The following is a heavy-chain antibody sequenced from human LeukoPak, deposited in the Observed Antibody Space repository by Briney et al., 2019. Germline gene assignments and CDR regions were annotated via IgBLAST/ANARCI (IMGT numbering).Heavy chain of an antibody. J-gene: IGHJ6*02. CDR3: ARVSAARSWFGEDYYYGMDV. V-gene: IGHV3-66*01. Sequence: PGGSLRLSCAASGFTVSSNYMSWVRQAPGKGLEWVSVIYSGGSTYYADSVKGRFTISRDNSKNTLYLQMNSLRAEDTAVYYCARVSAARSWFGEDYYYGMDVWGQGTTVTVSS. D-gene: IGHD3-10*01. CDR2: IYSGGST. CDR1: GFTVSSNY.